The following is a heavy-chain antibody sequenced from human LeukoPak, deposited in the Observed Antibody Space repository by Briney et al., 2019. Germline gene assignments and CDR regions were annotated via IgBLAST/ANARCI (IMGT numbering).Heavy chain of an antibody. CDR1: GFTFRDDV. V-gene: IGHV3-23*01. CDR2: ISATGGRT. Sequence: AGGSLRLSCAASGFTFRDDVMSWVRQAPGKGLEWVSVISATGGRTYYAGSVKGRFTISRDNSKNTLYLQMNSLRAEDTAVYYCAKHDYGDHDYFDYWGQGTLVTVSS. D-gene: IGHD4/OR15-4a*01. CDR3: AKHDYGDHDYFDY. J-gene: IGHJ4*02.